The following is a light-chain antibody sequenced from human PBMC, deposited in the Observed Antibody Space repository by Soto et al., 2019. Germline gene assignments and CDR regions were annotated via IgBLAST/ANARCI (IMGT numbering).Light chain of an antibody. CDR3: QQYNNWTLYT. CDR2: GAS. Sequence: EIVMTQSPATLSVSPGERATLSCRASQSVSSNLAWYQQKPGQAPRLLIYGASTRATGIPARFSGSGSGTEFNRTISSLQSEDFAVYYCQQYNNWTLYTFGQGTKLEIK. J-gene: IGKJ2*01. CDR1: QSVSSN. V-gene: IGKV3-15*01.